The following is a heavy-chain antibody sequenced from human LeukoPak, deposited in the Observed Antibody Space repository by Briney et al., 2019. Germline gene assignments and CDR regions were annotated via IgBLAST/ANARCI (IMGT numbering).Heavy chain of an antibody. CDR2: INGGSGNT. Sequence: ASVKVSCKASGYTFTDYTMHWLRQAPGQGLDWMGWINGGSGNTKYSPEFQGKVTITRDTSASTAYMELSSLGSEDTAVYYCANPRYDSSGYYYVDWGQGTLVTVSS. CDR3: ANPRYDSSGYYYVD. J-gene: IGHJ4*02. D-gene: IGHD3-22*01. V-gene: IGHV1-3*01. CDR1: GYTFTDYT.